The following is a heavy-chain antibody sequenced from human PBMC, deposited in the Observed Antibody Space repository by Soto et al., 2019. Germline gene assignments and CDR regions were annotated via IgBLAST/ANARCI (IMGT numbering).Heavy chain of an antibody. D-gene: IGHD4-17*01. Sequence: QEQLVESGGGVVQPGRSLRLSCAASRFTFSSYGMHWVRQAPGKGLEWVAVVGCDGDYQNYADSVKGPFTISRDKSKNTLYLKSESTRPEDTAVYYYASGATVTPSRYFDLWGPGTLVTVSS. CDR1: RFTFSSYG. J-gene: IGHJ2*01. CDR2: VGCDGDYQ. CDR3: ASGATVTPSRYFDL. V-gene: IGHV3-30*03.